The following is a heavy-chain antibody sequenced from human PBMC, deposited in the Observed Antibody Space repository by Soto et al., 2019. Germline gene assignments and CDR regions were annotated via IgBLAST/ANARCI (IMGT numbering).Heavy chain of an antibody. D-gene: IGHD2-2*01. CDR3: ARSSTSANYFDY. Sequence: SETLSLTCTVSGGSISSSSFHWGWIRQPPGKGLEWIGSIYYSGSTYYSPSLKSRVTISVDTSKNQFSLKLSSVTAADTAVYYCARSSTSANYFDYWGQGTLVT. CDR1: GGSISSSSFH. V-gene: IGHV4-39*07. CDR2: IYYSGST. J-gene: IGHJ4*02.